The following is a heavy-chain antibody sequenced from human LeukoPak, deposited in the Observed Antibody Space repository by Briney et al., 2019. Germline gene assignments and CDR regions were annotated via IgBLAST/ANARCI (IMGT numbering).Heavy chain of an antibody. Sequence: GGSLRLSCAASGFTFNDYTMTWVRQAPGKGLEWVSSITGDCNYIFYADSVNGRFTISRDNAQNSLFLELSSLRGEDTAVYYCPRERNFSYFDSWGQGALVTVSS. J-gene: IGHJ4*02. D-gene: IGHD3-3*01. CDR2: ITGDCNYI. CDR3: PRERNFSYFDS. V-gene: IGHV3-21*01. CDR1: GFTFNDYT.